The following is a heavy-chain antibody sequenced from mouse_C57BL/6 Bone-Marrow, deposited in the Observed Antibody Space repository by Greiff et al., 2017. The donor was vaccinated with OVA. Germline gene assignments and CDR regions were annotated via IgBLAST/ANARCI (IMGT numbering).Heavy chain of an antibody. D-gene: IGHD1-1*01. CDR2: IDPSDSYT. CDR3: ERNGVEPKPSVDY. CDR1: GYTFTSYW. V-gene: IGHV1-59*01. J-gene: IGHJ2*01. Sequence: QVQLQQPGAELVRPGTSVKLSCKASGYTFTSYWMHWVKQRPGQGLEWIGVIDPSDSYTNYNQKFKGKDTLTVDTSSSTAYMQLSSLTSEDSAVYYCERNGVEPKPSVDYWGQGTTLTVSS.